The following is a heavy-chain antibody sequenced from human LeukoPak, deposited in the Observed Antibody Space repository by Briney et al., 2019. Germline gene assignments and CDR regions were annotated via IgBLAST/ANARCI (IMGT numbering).Heavy chain of an antibody. CDR1: GFSLSTRGVG. J-gene: IGHJ1*01. D-gene: IGHD6-13*01. V-gene: IGHV2-5*02. CDR3: PQRERNSGKGYSHY. CDR2: IFWDDDQ. Sequence: SGPTLVNPTQTLTLTCTFSGFSLSTRGVGVGWIRQPPGKALEWLSLIFWDDDQRYSPSLKSRLTITKDTSKNQVVLTMTNMDPLNTAKYYCPQRERNSGKGYSHYWAQGPLVPVPS.